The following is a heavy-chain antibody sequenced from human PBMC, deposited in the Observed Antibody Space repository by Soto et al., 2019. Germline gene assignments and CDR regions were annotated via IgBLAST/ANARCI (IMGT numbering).Heavy chain of an antibody. Sequence: ASVKVSCKASGYTFTSYDINWGRQATGQGLEWMGWMNPNSGNTGYAQKFQGRVTMTRNTSISTAYMELSSLRSEDTAVYYCARGSYDSSGYYYPPGYWGQGTLVTVSS. D-gene: IGHD3-22*01. CDR3: ARGSYDSSGYYYPPGY. V-gene: IGHV1-8*01. J-gene: IGHJ4*02. CDR1: GYTFTSYD. CDR2: MNPNSGNT.